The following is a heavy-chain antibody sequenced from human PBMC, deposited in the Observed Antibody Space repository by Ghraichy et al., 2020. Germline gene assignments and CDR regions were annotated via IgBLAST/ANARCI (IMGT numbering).Heavy chain of an antibody. D-gene: IGHD3-10*01. CDR2: IIPIFGTA. CDR1: RGPVSSYA. Sequence: SVKVSCKVGRGPVSSYATIRVRQARRQGLEWMGGIIPIFGTANYAQKFQGRVTITADESTSTAYMELSSLRSEDTAVSYCASMVQGVIIYARSPSHDNWFDPWGQGTLVTVSS. J-gene: IGHJ5*02. V-gene: IGHV1-69*13. CDR3: ASMVQGVIIYARSPSHDNWFDP.